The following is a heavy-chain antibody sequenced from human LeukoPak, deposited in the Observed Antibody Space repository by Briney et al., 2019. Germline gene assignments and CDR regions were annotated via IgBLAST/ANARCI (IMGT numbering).Heavy chain of an antibody. CDR1: GYTFTGYY. Sequence: GASVRVSCKASGYTFTGYYMHWVRQAPGQGLEWMGWINPNSGGTNYAQKFQGRVTMTRDTSISTAYMELSRLRSEDTAVYYCARGSIAAAGQRSYYYYYMDVWGKGTTVTVSS. D-gene: IGHD6-13*01. CDR3: ARGSIAAAGQRSYYYYYMDV. CDR2: INPNSGGT. V-gene: IGHV1-2*02. J-gene: IGHJ6*03.